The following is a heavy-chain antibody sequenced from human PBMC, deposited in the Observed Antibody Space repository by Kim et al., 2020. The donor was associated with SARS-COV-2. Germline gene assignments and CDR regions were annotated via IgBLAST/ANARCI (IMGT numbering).Heavy chain of an antibody. V-gene: IGHV4-59*08. CDR1: GGSISNYY. J-gene: IGHJ4*02. D-gene: IGHD2-2*01. CDR3: ARHSVVPSASFDY. Sequence: SETLSLTCTVSGGSISNYYWTWIRQPPGKGPEWIGYIYSSGSTNYNPSLKSRVTMSVDTSKNQFSLKMRSVTAADTAVYYCARHSVVPSASFDYWGQGTLVTVSS. CDR2: IYSSGST.